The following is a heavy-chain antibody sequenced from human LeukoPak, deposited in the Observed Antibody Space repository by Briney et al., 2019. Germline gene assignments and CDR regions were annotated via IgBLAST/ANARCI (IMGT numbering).Heavy chain of an antibody. D-gene: IGHD3-22*01. CDR1: GGSISSSNW. Sequence: SETLSLTCAVSGGSISSSNWWSWVRQPPGKGLEWIGEIFHSETTIYNPSLKSRVTISLDKSKNQFSLKLSSVTAADTAVYYCAREVGSSGYYSYFDYWGQGTLVTVSS. CDR2: IFHSETT. J-gene: IGHJ4*02. V-gene: IGHV4-4*02. CDR3: AREVGSSGYYSYFDY.